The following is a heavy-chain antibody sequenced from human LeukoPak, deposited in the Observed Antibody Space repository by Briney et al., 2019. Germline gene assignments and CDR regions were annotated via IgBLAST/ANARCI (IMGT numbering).Heavy chain of an antibody. Sequence: NPSGTLSLTCAVSGGSISSSNWWSWVRQPPGKGLEWIGEIYHSGSTNYNPSLMSRVTISVDKSKNQFSLKLSSVTAADTAVYYCARGVATPMVRGVFDYWGQGTLVTVSS. V-gene: IGHV4-4*02. D-gene: IGHD3-10*01. J-gene: IGHJ4*02. CDR2: IYHSGST. CDR3: ARGVATPMVRGVFDY. CDR1: GGSISSSNW.